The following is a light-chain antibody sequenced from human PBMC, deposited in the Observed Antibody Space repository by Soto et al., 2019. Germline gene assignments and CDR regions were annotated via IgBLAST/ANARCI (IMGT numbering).Light chain of an antibody. CDR3: MQSLETPWT. CDR1: QSLLHSNGYNY. CDR2: LGS. Sequence: DIVMTQSPLSLPVTPGEAASISFRSSQSLLHSNGYNYVDWYLQKAGQSPHLLIYLGSNRASGVPDRFSGSGSVTYFTLKISRVEAEDVGVYYCMQSLETPWTFGQGTKVDIK. V-gene: IGKV2-28*01. J-gene: IGKJ1*01.